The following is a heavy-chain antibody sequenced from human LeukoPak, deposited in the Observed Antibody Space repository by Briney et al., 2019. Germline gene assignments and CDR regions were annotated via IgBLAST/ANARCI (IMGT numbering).Heavy chain of an antibody. CDR2: IKSKAEGETT. J-gene: IGHJ4*02. V-gene: IGHV3-15*01. D-gene: IGHD3-10*01. CDR1: GFTFSNAW. CDR3: ATVRGVLDY. Sequence: GGSLRLSCAVSGFTFSNAWMNWVRQAPGKGLEWAGRIKSKAEGETTDYAAPVKGRFTISRDDSKNTLYLQMNSLKTEDTAVYYCATVRGVLDYWGQGTLVTVSS.